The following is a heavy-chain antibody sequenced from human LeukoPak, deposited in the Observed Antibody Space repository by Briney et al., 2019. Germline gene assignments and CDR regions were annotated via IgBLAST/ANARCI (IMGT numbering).Heavy chain of an antibody. Sequence: ASVKVSCKASGYTFTGYYMHWVRQAPGQGLEWMGWISAYNGNTNYAQKLQGRVTMTTDTSTSTAYMELRSLRSDDTAVYYCARDEYSGSYMGLNYWGQGTLVTVSS. J-gene: IGHJ4*02. CDR2: ISAYNGNT. V-gene: IGHV1-18*04. D-gene: IGHD1-26*01. CDR1: GYTFTGYY. CDR3: ARDEYSGSYMGLNY.